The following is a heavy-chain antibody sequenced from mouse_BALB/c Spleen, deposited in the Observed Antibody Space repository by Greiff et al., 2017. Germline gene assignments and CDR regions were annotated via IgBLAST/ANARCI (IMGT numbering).Heavy chain of an antibody. D-gene: IGHD1-2*01. CDR3: ARFPTARYAMDY. J-gene: IGHJ4*01. V-gene: IGHV1-82*01. Sequence: QVQLKESGPELVKPGASVKISCKASGYAFSSSWMNWVKQRPGQGLEWIGRIYPGDGDTNYNGKFKGKATLTADKSSSTAYMQLSSLTSVDSAVYFCARFPTARYAMDYWGQGTSVTVSS. CDR2: IYPGDGDT. CDR1: GYAFSSSW.